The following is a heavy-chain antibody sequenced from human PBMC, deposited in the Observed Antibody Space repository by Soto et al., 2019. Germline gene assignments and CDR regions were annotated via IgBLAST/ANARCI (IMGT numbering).Heavy chain of an antibody. V-gene: IGHV3-23*01. D-gene: IGHD3-10*01. CDR2: ISGSGGST. CDR1: GFSFSSYA. CDR3: ANNVLLWFGHFDP. Sequence: TGGSLRLSCTASGFSFSSYAMSWVRQAPGKGLEWVSAISGSGGSTYYADSVKGRFTISRDNSKNTLYLQMNSLRAEDTAVYYCANNVLLWFGHFDPWGQGTLVTVSS. J-gene: IGHJ5*02.